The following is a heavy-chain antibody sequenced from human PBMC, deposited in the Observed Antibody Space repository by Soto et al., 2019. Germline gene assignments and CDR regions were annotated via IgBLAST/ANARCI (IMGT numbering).Heavy chain of an antibody. D-gene: IGHD3-22*01. V-gene: IGHV3-64*01. CDR3: AILGYDTSGYYVRYYYGMDV. Sequence: EVQLVESGGGLVQPGGSLRLSCAASGFTFSSYAMHWVRQAPGKGLEYVSAISSNGGSTYYANSVKGRFTISRDNYKNALYLQMGSLRAEDMAVYYCAILGYDTSGYYVRYYYGMDVWGQGTAVTV. J-gene: IGHJ6*02. CDR1: GFTFSSYA. CDR2: ISSNGGST.